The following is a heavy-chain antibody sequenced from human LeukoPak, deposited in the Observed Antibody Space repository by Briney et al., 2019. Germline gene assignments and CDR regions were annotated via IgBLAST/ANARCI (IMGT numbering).Heavy chain of an antibody. CDR2: IYHSGSA. Sequence: PSETLSLTCTVSGGSISSGGYYWSWLRQPPGKGLEWIGYIYHSGSAYYNPSLKSRVTISVDRSKNQFSLKLSSVTAADTAVYYCARGDAFDIWGQGTMVTVSS. CDR1: GGSISSGGYY. CDR3: ARGDAFDI. V-gene: IGHV4-30-2*01. J-gene: IGHJ3*02.